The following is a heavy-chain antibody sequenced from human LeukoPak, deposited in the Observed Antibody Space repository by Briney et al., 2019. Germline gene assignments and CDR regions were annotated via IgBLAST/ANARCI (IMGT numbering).Heavy chain of an antibody. Sequence: SETLSLTCAVYGGSFSGYYWSWIRQPPGKGLEWIGEINHSGSTNYNPSLKSRVTISVDTSKNQFSLKLSSVTAADTAVYYCAREARFGELLHTNDAPYYYMDVWGKGTTVTISS. CDR2: INHSGST. CDR3: AREARFGELLHTNDAPYYYMDV. D-gene: IGHD3-10*01. CDR1: GGSFSGYY. V-gene: IGHV4-34*01. J-gene: IGHJ6*03.